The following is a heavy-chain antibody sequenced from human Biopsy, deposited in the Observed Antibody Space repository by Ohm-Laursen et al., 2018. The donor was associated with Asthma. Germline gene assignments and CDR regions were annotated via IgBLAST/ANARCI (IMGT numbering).Heavy chain of an antibody. D-gene: IGHD2-2*01. CDR2: INSVFGTT. J-gene: IGHJ4*02. CDR1: GGTFNNYV. Sequence: ASVKDSCKSLGGTFNNYVIGWVRQAPGQGLEWMGGINSVFGTTTYPQKFQDRVTITADDSTSTVYMELSSLRSEDTAVYYCARKAGSCISRTCYSLDFWGQGTLVTVSS. V-gene: IGHV1-69*13. CDR3: ARKAGSCISRTCYSLDF.